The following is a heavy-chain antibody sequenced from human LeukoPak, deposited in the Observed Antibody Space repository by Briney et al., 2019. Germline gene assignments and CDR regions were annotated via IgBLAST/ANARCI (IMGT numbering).Heavy chain of an antibody. J-gene: IGHJ4*02. D-gene: IGHD6-19*01. CDR3: ARILGGSSGWYAFDY. Sequence: PSETLSLTCTVSGGSISSSSYYWGWIRQPPGKGLEWIGSIYYSGSTYYNPSLKSRVTISVDTSKNQFSLKLSSVTAADTAVYYCARILGGSSGWYAFDYWGQGTLVTVSS. CDR1: GGSISSSSYY. CDR2: IYYSGST. V-gene: IGHV4-39*07.